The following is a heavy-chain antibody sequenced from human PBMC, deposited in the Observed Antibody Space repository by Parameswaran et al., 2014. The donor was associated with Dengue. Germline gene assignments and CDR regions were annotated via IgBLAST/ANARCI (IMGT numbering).Heavy chain of an antibody. CDR2: IYPGDSDT. Sequence: WIRQPPGKGLEWMGIIYPGDSDTRYSPSFQGQVTISADKSISTAYLQWSSLKASDTAMYYCATTQPSSYDFLEWLLSGGGLVSDPWGQGTLVTVSS. V-gene: IGHV5-51*01. D-gene: IGHD3-3*01. J-gene: IGHJ5*02. CDR3: ATTQPSSYDFLEWLLSGGGLVSDP.